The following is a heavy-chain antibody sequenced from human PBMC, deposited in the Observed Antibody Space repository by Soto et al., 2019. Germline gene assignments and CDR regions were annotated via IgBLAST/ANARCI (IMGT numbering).Heavy chain of an antibody. J-gene: IGHJ4*02. CDR3: TTDYYGSFDY. V-gene: IGHV3-48*03. CDR2: ISFDGATI. Sequence: PGGSLRLSCAASGFTFNTHEMNWVRQAPGKGLEWVSYISFDGATIHYADSVKGRFTISRDNARKSLYLQMNSLTAEDTAVYYCTTDYYGSFDYWGQGTLVTVSS. CDR1: GFTFNTHE. D-gene: IGHD3-10*01.